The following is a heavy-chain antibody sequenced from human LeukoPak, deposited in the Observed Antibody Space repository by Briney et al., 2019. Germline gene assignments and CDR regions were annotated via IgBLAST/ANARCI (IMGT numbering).Heavy chain of an antibody. V-gene: IGHV3-7*05. CDR3: ARGSGWLDP. D-gene: IGHD1-26*01. CDR1: GFTFSSYW. Sequence: GGSLRLSCAASGFTFSSYWMSWVRQAPGKGLEWVANINQHGTDKYYVDSVRGRFTISRDNAKNSLYLQMNSLRVEDRAVYYCARGSGWLDPWGQGTLVTVFS. J-gene: IGHJ5*02. CDR2: INQHGTDK.